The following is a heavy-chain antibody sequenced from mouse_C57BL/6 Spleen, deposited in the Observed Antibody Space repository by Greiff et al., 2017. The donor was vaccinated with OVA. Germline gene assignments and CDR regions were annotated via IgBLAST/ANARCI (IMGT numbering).Heavy chain of an antibody. D-gene: IGHD1-1*01. CDR3: TNYYGSSHRYFDV. CDR2: IDPETGGT. V-gene: IGHV1-15*01. J-gene: IGHJ1*03. Sequence: QVQLQQSGAELVRPGASVTLSCKASGYTFTDYEMHWVKQTPVHGLEWIGAIDPETGGTAYTQKFKGKAILTADKSSSTAYMELRSLTSEDSAVYYCTNYYGSSHRYFDVCGTGTTVTVSS. CDR1: GYTFTDYE.